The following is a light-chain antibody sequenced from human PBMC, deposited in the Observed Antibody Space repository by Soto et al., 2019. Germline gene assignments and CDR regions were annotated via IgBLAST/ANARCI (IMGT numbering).Light chain of an antibody. Sequence: VLTQPGSVSVSPGQSVTIAFTGTTSDVGGYDYVSWYQHHPGKAPKLIIYDVTQRPSGIPDRFSGSKSGNTASLTISGLQADDEADYHCCSYADNYFSVFGTGTKVTVL. J-gene: IGLJ1*01. V-gene: IGLV2-11*01. CDR2: DVT. CDR1: TSDVGGYDY. CDR3: CSYADNYFSV.